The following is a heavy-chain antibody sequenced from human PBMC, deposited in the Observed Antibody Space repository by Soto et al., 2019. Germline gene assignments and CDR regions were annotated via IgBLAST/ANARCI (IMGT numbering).Heavy chain of an antibody. CDR3: ARDGVGATAFFGFFDY. V-gene: IGHV3-33*01. D-gene: IGHD1-26*01. CDR1: GIIFTGYG. J-gene: IGHJ4*02. Sequence: GGSLRLSCAASGIIFTGYGMHWVRQAPGQGLEWVAVIRFDGTNTYYADSVKGRFTISRDNSKNMLYLQMNSLRAEDTAVYYCARDGVGATAFFGFFDYWGQGALVTVSS. CDR2: IRFDGTNT.